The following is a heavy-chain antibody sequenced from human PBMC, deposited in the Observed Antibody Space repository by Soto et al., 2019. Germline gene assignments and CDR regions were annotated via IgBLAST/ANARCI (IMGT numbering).Heavy chain of an antibody. CDR1: GVTFSDCY. D-gene: IGHD3-10*01. Sequence: QVQLVESGGGLVKPGGSLRLSCADSGVTFSDCYMNWIRQASGKGLAWVSYISSSGTSINYAGSVKGRFTISRDNAKNSLYLQMSSLRAGDTAMYYCARVRFGEWGYAMAVWSQGTTVTVSS. CDR3: ARVRFGEWGYAMAV. CDR2: ISSSGTSI. J-gene: IGHJ6*02. V-gene: IGHV3-11*01.